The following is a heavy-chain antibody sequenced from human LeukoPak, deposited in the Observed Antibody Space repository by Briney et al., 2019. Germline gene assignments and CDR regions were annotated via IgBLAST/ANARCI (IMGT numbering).Heavy chain of an antibody. CDR1: GFTFSSYW. Sequence: GGSLRLSCAASGFTFSSYWMSWVRQAPGKGLEWVAKIKEDGSEKYYLESVKGRFTISRDNAENSLYLLMNSLRAEDTAVYYCARGRAYCATDCYVPFDPWGQGTLVTVSS. CDR2: IKEDGSEK. CDR3: ARGRAYCATDCYVPFDP. V-gene: IGHV3-7*01. D-gene: IGHD2-21*02. J-gene: IGHJ5*02.